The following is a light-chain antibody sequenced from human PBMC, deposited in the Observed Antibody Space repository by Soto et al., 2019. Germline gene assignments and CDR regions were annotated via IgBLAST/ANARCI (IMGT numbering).Light chain of an antibody. CDR3: QQYESYPMT. CDR2: KAS. J-gene: IGKJ4*01. CDR1: QSISSW. Sequence: DSQMIQYPSTLSASIGDRVTITCRAGQSISSWLAWYQQKPGKAPKLLISKASTLQSGVPPRFSGSGSGTEFALTISSLQPDDFATYYCQQYESYPMTFGGGTKVDIK. V-gene: IGKV1-5*03.